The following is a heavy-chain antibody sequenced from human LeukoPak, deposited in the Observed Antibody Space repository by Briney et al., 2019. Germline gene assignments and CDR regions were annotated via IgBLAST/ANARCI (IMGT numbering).Heavy chain of an antibody. CDR3: ARDYDSGYSYGSGY. Sequence: GASVKVSCKASGYTFTSYGINWVRQATGQGLECMGWMNPNRGNTGYAQKFQGRVTITRNTSISIVYMELSSLRSEDTAVYYCARDYDSGYSYGSGYWGQGTLVTVSS. J-gene: IGHJ4*02. CDR1: GYTFTSYG. D-gene: IGHD5-18*01. CDR2: MNPNRGNT. V-gene: IGHV1-8*03.